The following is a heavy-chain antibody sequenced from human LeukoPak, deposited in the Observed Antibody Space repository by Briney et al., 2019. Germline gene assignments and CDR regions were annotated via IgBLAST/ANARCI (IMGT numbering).Heavy chain of an antibody. CDR3: ASGGYKPYYFDY. CDR2: INXXGSX. CDR1: GGXXSGYY. J-gene: IGHJ4*02. V-gene: IGHV4-34*01. D-gene: IGHD5-24*01. Sequence: SETLSLTCAVYGGXXSGYYWSWIRQPPGKGLXXIGEINXXGSXXXXXXXXXXXXXXXXTSKNQFSXKLSSVTAADTAVYYCASGGYKPYYFDYWGQGTLVTVSS.